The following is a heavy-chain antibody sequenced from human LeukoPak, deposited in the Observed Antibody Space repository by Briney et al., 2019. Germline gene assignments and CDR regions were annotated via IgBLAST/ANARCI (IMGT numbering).Heavy chain of an antibody. Sequence: PGGSLRLSCAASGFTFSSHWMHWVRQGPGKGLEWVSAFSGSGGSTYYADSVKGRFTISRDNSKNTLYLQMNSLRAEDTAVYYCARSGLSRFDYWGQGTLVTVSS. CDR1: GFTFSSHW. CDR2: FSGSGGST. J-gene: IGHJ4*02. D-gene: IGHD4/OR15-4a*01. CDR3: ARSGLSRFDY. V-gene: IGHV3-23*01.